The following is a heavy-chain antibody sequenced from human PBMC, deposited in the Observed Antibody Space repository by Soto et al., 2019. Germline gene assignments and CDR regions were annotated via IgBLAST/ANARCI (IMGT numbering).Heavy chain of an antibody. V-gene: IGHV3-33*01. CDR3: AREYTVTTHYYYYGMDV. CDR1: GFTFSSYG. J-gene: IGHJ6*02. CDR2: IWYDGSNK. Sequence: GGSLRLSCAASGFTFSSYGMHWVRQAPGKGLEWVAVIWYDGSNKYYADSVKGRFTISRDNSKNTLYLQMNSLRAEDTAVYYCAREYTVTTHYYYYGMDVWGQGTTVTVS. D-gene: IGHD4-17*01.